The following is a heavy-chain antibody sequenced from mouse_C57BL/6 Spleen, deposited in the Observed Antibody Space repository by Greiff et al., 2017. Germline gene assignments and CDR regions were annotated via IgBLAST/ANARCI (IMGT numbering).Heavy chain of an antibody. CDR3: ARGRYYFDD. CDR1: GFTFSDYY. V-gene: IGHV5-16*01. Sequence: EVQRVESEGGLVQPGSSMKLSCTASGFTFSDYYMAWVRQVPEKGLEWVANINYDGSSTYYLDSLKSRFIISRDNAKNILYLQMSSLKSEDTATYYCARGRYYFDDWGQGTTLTVSS. J-gene: IGHJ2*01. CDR2: INYDGSST.